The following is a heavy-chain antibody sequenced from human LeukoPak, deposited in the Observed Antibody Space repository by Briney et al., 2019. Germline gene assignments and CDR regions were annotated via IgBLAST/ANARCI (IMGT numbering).Heavy chain of an antibody. V-gene: IGHV3-20*01. CDR3: ARGPQEWLVGWYFDL. J-gene: IGHJ2*01. Sequence: PGGSLRLSCAASGFTLDDYGMSWVRQAPGKGLEWVSGINWNGGSTGYADSVKGRFTISRDNAKNSLYLQMNSLRAEDTALYHCARGPQEWLVGWYFDLWGRGTLVTVST. D-gene: IGHD6-19*01. CDR2: INWNGGST. CDR1: GFTLDDYG.